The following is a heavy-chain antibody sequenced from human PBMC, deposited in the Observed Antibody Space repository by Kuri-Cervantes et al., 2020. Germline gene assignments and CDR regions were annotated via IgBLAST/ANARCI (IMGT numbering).Heavy chain of an antibody. J-gene: IGHJ6*02. CDR2: IKQDGSEK. Sequence: GESLKISCAASGFTFSSYWMSWVRQAPGKGLEWVANIKQDGSEKYYVDSVKGRFTISRDNAKNSLYLQMNSLRAEDTAVYYCAREYFDWLLRDYYYYGMDVWGQGTTVTVSS. D-gene: IGHD3-9*01. CDR1: GFTFSSYW. V-gene: IGHV3-7*03. CDR3: AREYFDWLLRDYYYYGMDV.